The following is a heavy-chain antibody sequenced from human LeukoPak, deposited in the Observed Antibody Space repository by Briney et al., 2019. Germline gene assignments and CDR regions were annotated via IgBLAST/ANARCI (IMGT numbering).Heavy chain of an antibody. J-gene: IGHJ4*02. V-gene: IGHV3-21*04. CDR2: ISSSSSYI. Sequence: GGSLRLSCAASGFTFSSYSMNWVRQAPGKGLEWVSSISSSSSYIYYADSVKGRFTISRDNAKNSLYLQMNSLRAEDTALYYCARGPIAAADPYYFDYWGQGTLVTVSS. D-gene: IGHD6-13*01. CDR3: ARGPIAAADPYYFDY. CDR1: GFTFSSYS.